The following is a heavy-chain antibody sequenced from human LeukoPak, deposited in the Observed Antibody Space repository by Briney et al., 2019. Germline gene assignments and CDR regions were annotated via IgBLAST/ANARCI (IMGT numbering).Heavy chain of an antibody. CDR3: AGETTYGSGNWFDP. CDR2: IYHSGST. Sequence: SETLSLTCTVSGGSISNYYWSWIRQPPGKGLEWIGYIYHSGSTNYNPSLESRVTISVDTSKNQFSLKLSSVTAADTAVYYCAGETTYGSGNWFDPWGQGTLVTVSS. CDR1: GGSISNYY. V-gene: IGHV4-59*12. J-gene: IGHJ5*02. D-gene: IGHD3-10*01.